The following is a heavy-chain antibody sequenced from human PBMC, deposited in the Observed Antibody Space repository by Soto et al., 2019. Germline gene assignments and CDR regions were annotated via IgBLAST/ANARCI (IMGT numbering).Heavy chain of an antibody. CDR1: GFTFSNYG. V-gene: IGHV3-30*18. J-gene: IGHJ6*02. CDR3: AKVMGTDEIYCISTSCTPRFYYYGMDV. CDR2: ISYDGSNT. Sequence: GGSLRLSCAASGFTFSNYGMHWVRQAPGKGLEWVAIISYDGSNTYYADSVKGRFTISRDNSKNTLYLQMNSLRAEDTSVYYCAKVMGTDEIYCISTSCTPRFYYYGMDVWGQGTAVTVSS. D-gene: IGHD2-2*01.